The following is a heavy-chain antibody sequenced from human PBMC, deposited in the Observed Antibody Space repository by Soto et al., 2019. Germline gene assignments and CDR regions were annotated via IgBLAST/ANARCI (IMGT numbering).Heavy chain of an antibody. CDR3: ARHQSHSSSYVDP. D-gene: IGHD6-13*01. J-gene: IGHJ5*02. Sequence: SETLSLTCTVSGGSISSSSYYWGWIRQPPGKGLEWIGSIYYSGSTYYNPSLKSRVTISVDTSKNQFSLKLSSETAADAAVYYCARHQSHSSSYVDPWGQGTLVTVSS. V-gene: IGHV4-39*01. CDR2: IYYSGST. CDR1: GGSISSSSYY.